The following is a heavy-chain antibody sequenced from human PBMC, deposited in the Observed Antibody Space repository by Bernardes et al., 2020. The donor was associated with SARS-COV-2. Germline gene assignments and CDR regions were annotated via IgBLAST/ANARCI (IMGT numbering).Heavy chain of an antibody. CDR2: ISYDTSKK. V-gene: IGHV3-30*18. CDR1: GFTFRNYT. J-gene: IGHJ4*02. D-gene: IGHD5-12*01. Sequence: GSLRLSCAASGFTFRNYTMHWVRQAPGKGLEWVAVISYDTSKKYYADSVKGRFTISRDNSKKTLYLQMNSLRVEDTAVYYCAKDRFSMATHPCLDSWGQGTLVTVSS. CDR3: AKDRFSMATHPCLDS.